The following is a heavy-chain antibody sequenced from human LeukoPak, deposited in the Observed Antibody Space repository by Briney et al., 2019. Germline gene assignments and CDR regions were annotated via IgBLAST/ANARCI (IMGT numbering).Heavy chain of an antibody. V-gene: IGHV3-23*01. CDR3: AKGRSYYYDSSGPYYFDY. CDR1: GFTFSSYA. CDR2: ISGSGGST. Sequence: GGSLRLSCAASGFTFSSYAMSWVRQAPGKGLEWVSAISGSGGSTYYADSVKGRFTISRDNSKNTLYLQMNSLRAEDTAVYYCAKGRSYYYDSSGPYYFDYWGQGTLVTVSS. J-gene: IGHJ4*02. D-gene: IGHD3-22*01.